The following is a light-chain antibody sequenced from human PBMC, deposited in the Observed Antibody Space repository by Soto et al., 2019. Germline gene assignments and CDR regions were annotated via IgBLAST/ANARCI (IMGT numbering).Light chain of an antibody. CDR1: QGIGVY. CDR2: AAS. V-gene: IGKV1-27*01. Sequence: DIQMTQSPSSLSASLGDRVTITCRARQGIGVYLAWFQQKPGKVPKLLIYAASTLQSGVPSRFSGSGSGTEFTLTISCLQPDDFATYYCQQYNSYSWTFGQGTKVDIK. CDR3: QQYNSYSWT. J-gene: IGKJ1*01.